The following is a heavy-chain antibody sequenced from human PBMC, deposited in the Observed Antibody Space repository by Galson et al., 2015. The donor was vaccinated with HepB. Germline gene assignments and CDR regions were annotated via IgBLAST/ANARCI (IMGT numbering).Heavy chain of an antibody. CDR2: IWYEESDK. D-gene: IGHD7-27*01. Sequence: SLRLSCAASGFTFSSYAMHWARQAPGKGLEWVAVIWYEESDKYYADSVQGRFTISRDNSKNTLYLQMNSLRVEDTAVYYCARRNWGGFDYWGQGALVTVSS. V-gene: IGHV3-33*01. CDR1: GFTFSSYA. CDR3: ARRNWGGFDY. J-gene: IGHJ4*02.